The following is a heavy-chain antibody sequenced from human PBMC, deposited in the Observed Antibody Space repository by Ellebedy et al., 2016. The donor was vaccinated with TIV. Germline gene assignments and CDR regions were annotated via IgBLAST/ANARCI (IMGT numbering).Heavy chain of an antibody. CDR1: GFTFSDFY. V-gene: IGHV3-11*01. D-gene: IGHD6-19*01. CDR3: ARLRYTSFWHLGHNGLDC. Sequence: GESLKISCAASGFTFSDFYMTWIRLAPGNGLEWGSYISVDRGHTYYSASVKGRFTISRDKAAQSLSLQINNLRADDTAGYYCARLRYTSFWHLGHNGLDCWGQGTLVSVSS. J-gene: IGHJ4*02. CDR2: ISVDRGHT.